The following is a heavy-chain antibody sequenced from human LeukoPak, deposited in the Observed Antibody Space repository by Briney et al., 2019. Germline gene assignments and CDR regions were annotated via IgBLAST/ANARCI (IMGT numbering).Heavy chain of an antibody. CDR1: GFTFSSYA. V-gene: IGHV3-23*01. CDR2: ISGSGGST. J-gene: IGHJ4*02. CDR3: AKSPGIAVAGGENYFGY. D-gene: IGHD6-19*01. Sequence: GGSLRLSCAASGFTFSSYAMSWVRQAPGKGLEWVSAISGSGGSTYYADSVKGRFTISRDNSKNTLYLQMNSLRAEDTAVYYCAKSPGIAVAGGENYFGYWGQGTLVTVSS.